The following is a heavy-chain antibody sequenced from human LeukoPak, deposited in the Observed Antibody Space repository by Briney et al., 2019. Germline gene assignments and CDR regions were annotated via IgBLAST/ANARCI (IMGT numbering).Heavy chain of an antibody. V-gene: IGHV4-59*01. Sequence: SETPSLTCTVSGGSISSYYWSWIRRPPGKGLEWIGYIYYSGSTNYNPSLKSRVTISVDTSKNQFSLKLSSVTAADTAVYYCARDRRRYYYDSSGSLDAFDIWGQGTMVTVSS. CDR2: IYYSGST. CDR1: GGSISSYY. J-gene: IGHJ3*02. CDR3: ARDRRRYYYDSSGSLDAFDI. D-gene: IGHD3-22*01.